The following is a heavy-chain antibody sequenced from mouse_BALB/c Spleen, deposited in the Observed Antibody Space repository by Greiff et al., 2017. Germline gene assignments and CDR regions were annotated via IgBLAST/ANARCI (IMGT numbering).Heavy chain of an antibody. CDR3: ARYDYEYGGGFDY. CDR1: GYSFTGYY. J-gene: IGHJ2*01. CDR2: ISCYNGAT. D-gene: IGHD2-4*01. Sequence: LVKTGASVKISCKASGYSFTGYYMHWVKQSHGKSLEWIGYISCYNGATSYNQKFKGKATFTVDTSSSTAYMQFNSLTSEDSAVYYCARYDYEYGGGFDYWGQGTTLTVSS. V-gene: IGHV1S34*01.